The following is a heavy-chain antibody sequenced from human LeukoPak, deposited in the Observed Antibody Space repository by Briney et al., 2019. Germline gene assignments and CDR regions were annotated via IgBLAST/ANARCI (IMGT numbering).Heavy chain of an antibody. CDR1: GDSISPYY. V-gene: IGHV4-59*01. D-gene: IGHD6-13*01. Sequence: PSETLSLTCIVSGDSISPYYWNWIRQPPGKGLERIGYIYYSGDTNYNPSLKSRVTMSVDTSKNQFSLKLSSVTAADTAVYYCARSQQLIRTFDSWGQGTPVTVS. J-gene: IGHJ4*02. CDR2: IYYSGDT. CDR3: ARSQQLIRTFDS.